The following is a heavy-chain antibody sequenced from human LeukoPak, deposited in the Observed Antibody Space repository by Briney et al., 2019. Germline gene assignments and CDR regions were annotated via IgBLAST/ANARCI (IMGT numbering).Heavy chain of an antibody. CDR1: GFTFINYA. J-gene: IGHJ4*02. CDR2: ITGGGRT. D-gene: IGHD3-22*01. Sequence: GGSLRLSCAASGFTFINYAIGWVRHAPGKGRECVSSITGGGRTSYAESVKGRFTISSDSSKKTLYLQMNSLRAEDTAIYYCAKRGYYDSGALRAPFEYWGQGTLVTVSS. CDR3: AKRGYYDSGALRAPFEY. V-gene: IGHV3-23*01.